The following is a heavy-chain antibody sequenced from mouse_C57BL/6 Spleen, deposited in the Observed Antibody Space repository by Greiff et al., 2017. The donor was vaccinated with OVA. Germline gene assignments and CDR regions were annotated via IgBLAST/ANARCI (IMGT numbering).Heavy chain of an antibody. CDR3: ARGDYGSSYQPFAY. V-gene: IGHV1-53*01. Sequence: QVQLQQPGAELVKPGASVKLSCKASGYTFTSYWMHWVKQRPGRGLEWIGNINPSNGGTNYNEKFKSKATLTVDKSSSTAYMQLSSLTSEDSAVYYCARGDYGSSYQPFAYWGQGTLVTVSA. CDR2: INPSNGGT. CDR1: GYTFTSYW. J-gene: IGHJ3*01. D-gene: IGHD1-1*01.